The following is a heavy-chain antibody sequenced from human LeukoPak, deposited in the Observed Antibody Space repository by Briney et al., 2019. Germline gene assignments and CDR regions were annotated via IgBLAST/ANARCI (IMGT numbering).Heavy chain of an antibody. Sequence: SETLSLTCAVYGGSFSGYYWSWIRQPPGKGLEWIGEINHSGSTNYNPSLKSRVTISVDKSKNQFSLKLSSVTAADTAVYYCARSRYGDYALDYWGQGTLVTVSS. D-gene: IGHD4-17*01. CDR1: GGSFSGYY. CDR3: ARSRYGDYALDY. J-gene: IGHJ4*02. CDR2: INHSGST. V-gene: IGHV4-34*01.